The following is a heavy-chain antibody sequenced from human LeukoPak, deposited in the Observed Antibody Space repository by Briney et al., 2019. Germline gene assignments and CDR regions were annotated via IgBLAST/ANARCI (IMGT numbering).Heavy chain of an antibody. D-gene: IGHD6-19*01. J-gene: IGHJ4*02. CDR2: INPNSGGT. CDR3: AREKYSSGWFFDY. CDR1: GYTFTGYY. V-gene: IGHV1-2*02. Sequence: ASVKVSCKASGYTFTGYYMHWVRQAPGQGLEWMGWINPNSGGTNYAQKFQGRVTMTRDTSISTAYMELSRLRSDDTAVYYCAREKYSSGWFFDYWGQGTLVTVSS.